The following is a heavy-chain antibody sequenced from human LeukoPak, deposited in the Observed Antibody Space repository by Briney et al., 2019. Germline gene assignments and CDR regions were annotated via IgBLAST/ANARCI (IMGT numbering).Heavy chain of an antibody. D-gene: IGHD3-22*01. Sequence: PGRSLRLSCAASGFTFSSYGMHWVRQAPGKGLEWVAVIWYDGSNKYYADSVKGRFTISRDNSKNTLYLQMNSLRTEDTAVYYCAKEGGSGYYLDWGQGTLVTVSS. V-gene: IGHV3-33*06. J-gene: IGHJ4*02. CDR1: GFTFSSYG. CDR2: IWYDGSNK. CDR3: AKEGGSGYYLD.